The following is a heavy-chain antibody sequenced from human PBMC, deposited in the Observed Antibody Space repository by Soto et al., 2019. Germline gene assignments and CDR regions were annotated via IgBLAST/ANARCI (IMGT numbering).Heavy chain of an antibody. D-gene: IGHD6-13*01. V-gene: IGHV3-74*01. Sequence: GGSLRLCCAASGFTFSSYWMHWVRQAPGKGLVWVSRINSDGSSTSYADSVKGRFTISRDNAKNTLYLQMNSLRAEDTAVYYCASSSRYSSSWYDYWGQGTLVTVSS. CDR3: ASSSRYSSSWYDY. CDR1: GFTFSSYW. J-gene: IGHJ4*02. CDR2: INSDGSST.